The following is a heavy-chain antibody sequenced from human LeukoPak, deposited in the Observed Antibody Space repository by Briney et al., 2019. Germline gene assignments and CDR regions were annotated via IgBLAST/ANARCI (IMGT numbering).Heavy chain of an antibody. V-gene: IGHV3-30*18. CDR3: AEAGLLWFGELNY. Sequence: PGGSLRLSCAASGFTFSSYGMHWVRQAPGKGLEWVAVISYDGSNKYYADSVRGRFTISRDNSKNTLYLQMNSLRAEDTAVYYCAEAGLLWFGELNYWGQGTLVTVSS. D-gene: IGHD3-10*01. J-gene: IGHJ4*02. CDR2: ISYDGSNK. CDR1: GFTFSSYG.